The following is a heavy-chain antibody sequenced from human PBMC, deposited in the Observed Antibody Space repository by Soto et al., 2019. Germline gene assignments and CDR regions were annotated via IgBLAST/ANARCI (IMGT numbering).Heavy chain of an antibody. V-gene: IGHV4-31*03. CDR2: IYYSGST. Sequence: SETLSLTCTVSGGSISSGGYYWSWIRQHPGKGLEWIGYIYYSGSTYYNPSLKSRVTISVDTSKNQFSLKLSSVTAADTAVYYCARIPSRERGIDYYYYGMDVWGQGTTVTVSS. CDR3: ARIPSRERGIDYYYYGMDV. CDR1: GGSISSGGYY. D-gene: IGHD1-26*01. J-gene: IGHJ6*02.